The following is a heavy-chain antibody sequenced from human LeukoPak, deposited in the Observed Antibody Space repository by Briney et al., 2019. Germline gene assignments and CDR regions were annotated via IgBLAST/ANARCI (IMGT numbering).Heavy chain of an antibody. J-gene: IGHJ5*02. CDR3: ATQVGRITIFGVASWFDP. CDR2: IYYSGST. V-gene: IGHV4-59*01. Sequence: PSETLSLTCTVSGGSISSYYWSWIRQPPGKGLEWIGYIYYSGSTNYNPSLKSRVTISVDTSKNQFSLKLSSVTAADTAVYYCATQVGRITIFGVASWFDPWGQGTLVTVSS. D-gene: IGHD3-3*01. CDR1: GGSISSYY.